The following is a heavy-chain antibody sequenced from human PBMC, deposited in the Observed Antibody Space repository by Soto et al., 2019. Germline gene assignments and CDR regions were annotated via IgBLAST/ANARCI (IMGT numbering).Heavy chain of an antibody. V-gene: IGHV4-39*01. J-gene: IGHJ5*02. Sequence: LSLTCTVSGGSIISSSYYWGWIRQPPGKGLEWIGSIYYSGSTYYNPSLKSRVTISVDTSKNQFSLKLSSVTAADTAVYYCARGGYCSSTSCLNWFDPWGQGTLVTVS. CDR1: GGSIISSSYY. D-gene: IGHD2-2*01. CDR2: IYYSGST. CDR3: ARGGYCSSTSCLNWFDP.